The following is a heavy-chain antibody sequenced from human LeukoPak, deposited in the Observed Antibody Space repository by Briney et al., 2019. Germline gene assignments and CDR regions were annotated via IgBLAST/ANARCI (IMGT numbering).Heavy chain of an antibody. Sequence: GGSLRLSCAAPGFTFDDYAMHWVRHAPGKGLEWVSGISWNSGSIRYADSVKGRFTISRDNVTNSLYLQMNSLRAEDTALYYCAKVPYGSGSYSYDAFDIWGQGTMVTVSS. J-gene: IGHJ3*02. D-gene: IGHD3-10*01. V-gene: IGHV3-9*01. CDR3: AKVPYGSGSYSYDAFDI. CDR2: ISWNSGSI. CDR1: GFTFDDYA.